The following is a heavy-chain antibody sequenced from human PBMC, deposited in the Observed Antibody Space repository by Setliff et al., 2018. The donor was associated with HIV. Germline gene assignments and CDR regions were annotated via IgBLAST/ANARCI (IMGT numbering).Heavy chain of an antibody. CDR3: ARNPCSGGSCPDAFDI. Sequence: PSETLSLTCAVYGGSFSGCYWSWIRQPPGKGLEWTGEINHSGSTNYNPSLKSRVTISVDTSKNQFSLKLSSVTAADTAVYYCARNPCSGGSCPDAFDIWGQGTMVTVS. V-gene: IGHV4-34*01. CDR1: GGSFSGCY. CDR2: INHSGST. D-gene: IGHD2-15*01. J-gene: IGHJ3*02.